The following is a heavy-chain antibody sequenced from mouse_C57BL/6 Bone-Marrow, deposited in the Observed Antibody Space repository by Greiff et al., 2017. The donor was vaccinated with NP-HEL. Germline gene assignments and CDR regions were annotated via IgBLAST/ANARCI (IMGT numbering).Heavy chain of an antibody. V-gene: IGHV1-19*01. Sequence: VQLQQSGPVLVKPGASVKMSCKASGYTFTDYYMNWVKQSHGKSLEWIGVINPYNGGTSYNQKFKGKATLTVDKSSSTAYMELNSLTSEDSAVYYCARSPYYDYDVAWFAYWGQGTLVTVSA. J-gene: IGHJ3*01. CDR3: ARSPYYDYDVAWFAY. CDR1: GYTFTDYY. D-gene: IGHD2-4*01. CDR2: INPYNGGT.